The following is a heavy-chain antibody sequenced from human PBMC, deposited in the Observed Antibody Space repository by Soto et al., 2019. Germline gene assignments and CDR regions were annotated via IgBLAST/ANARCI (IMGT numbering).Heavy chain of an antibody. CDR1: GGSISSGCYY. D-gene: IGHD6-13*01. Sequence: SETLSLTCTVSGGSISSGCYYWSWIRQHPGKGLEWIGYIYYSGSTYYNPSLKSRVTISVDTSKNQFSLKLSSVTAADTAVYYCARDGGPAAAGPKYDYWGQGTLVTVSS. CDR3: ARDGGPAAAGPKYDY. V-gene: IGHV4-31*03. CDR2: IYYSGST. J-gene: IGHJ4*02.